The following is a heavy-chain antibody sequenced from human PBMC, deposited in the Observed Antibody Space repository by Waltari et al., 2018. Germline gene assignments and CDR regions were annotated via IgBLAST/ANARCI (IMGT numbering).Heavy chain of an antibody. Sequence: QVQLQESGPGLVKSSETLSLACGVSGDSISSGFYWVWIRQPPGKGPEWIGSVYHSGSTFDNPSLKSRVTMSVDTSKKHFSLSLSSVTAADTAVYYCARATCSHGGCSMYYFYYYMDVWGKGTTVTVSS. CDR1: GDSISSGFY. CDR3: ARATCSHGGCSMYYFYYYMDV. D-gene: IGHD2-15*01. J-gene: IGHJ6*03. CDR2: VYHSGST. V-gene: IGHV4-38-2*01.